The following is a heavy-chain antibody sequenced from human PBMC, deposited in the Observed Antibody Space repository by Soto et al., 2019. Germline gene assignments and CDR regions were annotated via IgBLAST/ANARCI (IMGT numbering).Heavy chain of an antibody. Sequence: SETLSLTCTVSGGSISSYYWSWIRQPPGKGLEWIGCISYSGTTNYNPSLKSRVTKSVDTSRNQFSLKLTSVTAADTAVYYCARSVAIAYYAMDVWGQGTTVTVS. CDR2: ISYSGTT. CDR1: GGSISSYY. D-gene: IGHD5-12*01. V-gene: IGHV4-59*08. J-gene: IGHJ6*02. CDR3: ARSVAIAYYAMDV.